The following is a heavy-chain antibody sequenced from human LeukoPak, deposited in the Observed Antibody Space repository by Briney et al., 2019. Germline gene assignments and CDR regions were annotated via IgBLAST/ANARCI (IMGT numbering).Heavy chain of an antibody. V-gene: IGHV4-59*08. CDR3: ARSTLAMLFDY. CDR1: GGSISSYY. Sequence: SETLSLTCTVSGGSISSYYWSWLRQPPGKGLEWIGYIYYSGSTNYSPSLKSRVTISVDTSKNQFSLKLSSVPAADTAVYYCARSTLAMLFDYWGQGTLVTVSS. CDR2: IYYSGST. D-gene: IGHD2/OR15-2a*01. J-gene: IGHJ4*02.